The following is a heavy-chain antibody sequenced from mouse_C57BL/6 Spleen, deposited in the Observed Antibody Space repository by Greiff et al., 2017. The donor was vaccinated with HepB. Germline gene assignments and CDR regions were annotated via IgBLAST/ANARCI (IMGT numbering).Heavy chain of an antibody. Sequence: QVQLQQSGAELARPGASVKMSCKASGYTFTSYTMHWVKQRPGQGLEWIGYINPSSGYTKYNQKFKDKATLTADKSSSTAYMQLSSLTSEDSAVYYCARSLTTCCFDYWGQGTTLTVSS. CDR1: GYTFTSYT. D-gene: IGHD1-1*01. V-gene: IGHV1-4*01. CDR3: ARSLTTCCFDY. J-gene: IGHJ2*01. CDR2: INPSSGYT.